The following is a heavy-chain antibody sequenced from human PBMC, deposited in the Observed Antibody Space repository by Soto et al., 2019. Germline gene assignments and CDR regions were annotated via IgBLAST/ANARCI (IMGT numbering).Heavy chain of an antibody. CDR3: AREGWFGEKTLRRADNWYFDL. CDR1: GFTFSSYG. J-gene: IGHJ2*01. D-gene: IGHD3-10*01. V-gene: IGHV3-33*01. CDR2: IWYDGSNK. Sequence: QVQLVESGGGVVQPGRSLRLSCAASGFTFSSYGMHWVRQAPGKGLEWVAVIWYDGSNKYYADSVKGRFTISRDNSKNTLYLQMNSLRAEDTAVYYCAREGWFGEKTLRRADNWYFDLWGRGTLVTVSS.